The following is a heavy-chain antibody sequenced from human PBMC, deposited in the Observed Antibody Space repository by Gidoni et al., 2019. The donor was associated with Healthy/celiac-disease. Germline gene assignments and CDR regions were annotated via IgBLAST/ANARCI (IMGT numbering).Heavy chain of an antibody. J-gene: IGHJ4*02. CDR1: GGSFSGYY. Sequence: QVQLQQWGSGLLKPSETLSLTCSVYGGSFSGYYWSWIRQPPGKGLEWIGEINHSGSTNYNPSIKSRVTISVDTSKNQFSLKLSSVTAADTAVYYCARTGYSYGSPFDYWGQGTLVTVSS. V-gene: IGHV4-34*01. CDR3: ARTGYSYGSPFDY. D-gene: IGHD5-18*01. CDR2: INHSGST.